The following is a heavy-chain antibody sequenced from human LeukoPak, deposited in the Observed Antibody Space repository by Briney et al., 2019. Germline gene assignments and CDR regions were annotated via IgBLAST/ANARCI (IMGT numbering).Heavy chain of an antibody. CDR2: IYTSGST. CDR1: GGSISSYY. CDR3: AREGYDILTGYYYFDY. J-gene: IGHJ4*02. Sequence: SETLSLTCTVSGGSISSYYWGWIRQPAGKGLEWIGRIYTSGSTNYNPSLKSRVTMSVDTSKNQFSLKLSSVTAADTAVYYCAREGYDILTGYYYFDYWGQGTLVTVSS. D-gene: IGHD3-9*01. V-gene: IGHV4-4*07.